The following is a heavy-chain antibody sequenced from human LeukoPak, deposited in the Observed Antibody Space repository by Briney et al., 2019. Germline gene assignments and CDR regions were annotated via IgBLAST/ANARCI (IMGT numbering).Heavy chain of an antibody. CDR3: ARDRLRRGVSPSWFDP. V-gene: IGHV1-69*04. J-gene: IGHJ5*02. CDR2: IIPILGIA. D-gene: IGHD3-16*01. CDR1: GGTFSSYA. Sequence: ASVKVSCLASGGTFSSYAISWVRQAPGQGLEWMGRIIPILGIANYVQKFHGRVTITADKSTSTAYMELSSLRSEDTAVYYCARDRLRRGVSPSWFDPWGQGTLVTVSS.